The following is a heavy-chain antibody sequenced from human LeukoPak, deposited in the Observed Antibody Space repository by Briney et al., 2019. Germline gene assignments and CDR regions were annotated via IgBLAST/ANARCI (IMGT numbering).Heavy chain of an antibody. CDR3: ARDPYSSSSGDAFDI. J-gene: IGHJ3*02. Sequence: SETLSLTCTVSGGSISNYYWSWIRQPPGKGLEWIGYIYYSGSTNYNPSLKIRVTISLDTSKNQFSLKLSSVTAADTAMYYCARDPYSSSSGDAFDIWGQGTMVTVSS. CDR2: IYYSGST. CDR1: GGSISNYY. D-gene: IGHD6-6*01. V-gene: IGHV4-59*01.